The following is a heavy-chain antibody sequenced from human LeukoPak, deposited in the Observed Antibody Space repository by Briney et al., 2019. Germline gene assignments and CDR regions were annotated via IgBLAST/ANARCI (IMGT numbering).Heavy chain of an antibody. D-gene: IGHD1-26*01. CDR2: ISSGTSTT. CDR1: GFTFSPLG. CDR3: ARDWEVGATSLAFDY. Sequence: GSLRLSCAASGFTFSPLGMNWVRQAPGRGLEWVSYISSGTSTTYYADSVKGRFTISRDNAKNSLYLQMNSLRDEDTAVYYCARDWEVGATSLAFDYWGQGTLVTVSS. V-gene: IGHV3-48*02. J-gene: IGHJ4*02.